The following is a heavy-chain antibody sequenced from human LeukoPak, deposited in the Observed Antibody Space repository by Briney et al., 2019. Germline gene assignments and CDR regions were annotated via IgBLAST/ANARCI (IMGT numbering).Heavy chain of an antibody. CDR1: GGSISGYY. V-gene: IGHV4-59*08. CDR2: IHYTGST. CDR3: ARLSKDTVVLPAAMTHYFDY. J-gene: IGHJ4*02. Sequence: SETLSLTCTVSGGSISGYYWSWIRQPPGKGLQFIGYIHYTGSTNYNPSLESRVTLSVDTSKNQFSLKLRSVTAADTAVYYCARLSKDTVVLPAAMTHYFDYWGQGTLVTVSS. D-gene: IGHD2-2*01.